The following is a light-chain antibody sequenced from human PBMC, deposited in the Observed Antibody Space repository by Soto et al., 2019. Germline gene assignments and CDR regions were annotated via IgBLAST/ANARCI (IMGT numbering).Light chain of an antibody. Sequence: AIRMTQSPSSFSASTGDRVTITCRASQGISSYLAWYQQKPGKAPKLLIYAPSTLQSGVPSSFSGSGSGTDFTLTISCLQYEDFANYYCQQYYSYRSITFGQGTRLEIK. V-gene: IGKV1-8*01. CDR3: QQYYSYRSIT. J-gene: IGKJ5*01. CDR1: QGISSY. CDR2: APS.